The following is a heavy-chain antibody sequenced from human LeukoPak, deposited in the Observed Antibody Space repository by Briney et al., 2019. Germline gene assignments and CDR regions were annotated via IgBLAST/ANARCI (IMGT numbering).Heavy chain of an antibody. Sequence: SETLSLTCTVSGGSISSSSYFWGWIRQPPGKGLEWIGSIFYSGSTYYNPSLNSRVTISIDTSRNQFSLRLSSVTAADTAVYYCARQMNTVTADYWGQGTLVTVSS. J-gene: IGHJ4*02. D-gene: IGHD4-17*01. CDR2: IFYSGST. CDR1: GGSISSSSYF. CDR3: ARQMNTVTADY. V-gene: IGHV4-39*01.